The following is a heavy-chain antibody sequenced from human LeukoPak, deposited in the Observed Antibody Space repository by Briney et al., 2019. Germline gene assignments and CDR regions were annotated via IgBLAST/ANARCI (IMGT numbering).Heavy chain of an antibody. CDR2: ISYDGSNK. CDR1: GFTFSSYA. D-gene: IGHD2-15*01. V-gene: IGHV3-30-3*01. J-gene: IGHJ4*02. Sequence: GGSLRLSCAASGFTFSSYAMHWVRQAPGKGLEWVAVISYDGSNKYYADSVKGRFTISRDNSKNTLYLQMNSLRAEDTAVYYCARDVLPCSGGSCYSGGAYWGQGTLVTVSS. CDR3: ARDVLPCSGGSCYSGGAY.